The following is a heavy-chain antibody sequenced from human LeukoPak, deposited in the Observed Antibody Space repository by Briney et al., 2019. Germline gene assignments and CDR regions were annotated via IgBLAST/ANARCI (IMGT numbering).Heavy chain of an antibody. D-gene: IGHD1-14*01. CDR2: LYSDGNT. J-gene: IGHJ4*02. CDR3: ARGVEPLAANTLAY. Sequence: GGSLRLSCAASGFSFSSYATSWVRQAPGKGLERVSVLYSDGNTKYADSVQGRFTISRDNSKNTLYLEMNSLSPDDTAVYYCARGVEPLAANTLAYRGQGTLVTVSS. V-gene: IGHV3-23*03. CDR1: GFSFSSYA.